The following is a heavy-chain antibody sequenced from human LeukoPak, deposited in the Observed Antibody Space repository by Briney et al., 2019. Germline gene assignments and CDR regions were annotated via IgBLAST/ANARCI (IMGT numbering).Heavy chain of an antibody. V-gene: IGHV3-23*01. CDR2: ISGSGGST. J-gene: IGHJ4*02. Sequence: PGGSLRLSCAASGFTFSSYEMNWVRQAPGKGLEWVSAISGSGGSTYYADSVKGRFTISRDNSKNTLYLQMKSLRAEDTAVYYCAKDTDVWFGEWGSPFDYWGQGTLVTVSS. CDR1: GFTFSSYE. CDR3: AKDTDVWFGEWGSPFDY. D-gene: IGHD3-10*01.